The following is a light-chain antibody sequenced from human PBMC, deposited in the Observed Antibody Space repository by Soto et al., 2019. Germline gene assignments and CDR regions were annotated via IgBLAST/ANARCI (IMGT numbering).Light chain of an antibody. J-gene: IGKJ3*01. CDR3: QQDISFPFT. V-gene: IGKV1-12*01. CDR2: AAS. Sequence: DIQMTQSPSSVSASVGDRVTITCRASQGISSWLAWYQQKPGQAPKLLIYAASNLQSGVPSRFSGSGSGTDFTLTINSLQPEDFVTYYWQQDISFPFTFGPGTKVDVK. CDR1: QGISSW.